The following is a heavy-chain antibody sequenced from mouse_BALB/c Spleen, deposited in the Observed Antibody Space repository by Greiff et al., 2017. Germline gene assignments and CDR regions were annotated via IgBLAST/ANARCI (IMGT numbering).Heavy chain of an antibody. J-gene: IGHJ2*01. CDR1: GFTFSSYT. CDR3: TRDPRPDYFDY. Sequence: EVMLVESGGGLVKPGGSLKLSCAASGFTFSSYTMSWVRQTPEKRLEWVATISSGGSYTYYPDSVKGRFTISRDNAKNTLYLQMSSLKSEDTAMYYCTRDPRPDYFDYWGQGTTLTVSS. CDR2: ISSGGSYT. V-gene: IGHV5-6-4*01.